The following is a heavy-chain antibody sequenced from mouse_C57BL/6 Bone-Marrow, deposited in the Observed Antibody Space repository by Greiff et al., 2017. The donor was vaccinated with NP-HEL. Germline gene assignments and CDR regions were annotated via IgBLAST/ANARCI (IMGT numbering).Heavy chain of an antibody. Sequence: QVQLQQPGAELVKPGASVKLSCKASGYTFTSYWMHWVKQRPGQGLEWIGMIHPSSGSTNYNEKFKSKSTLTVDKSSSTAYMQLSSLTSEDSAVYSCERARYCGSSYQFAYWGQGTPLTVSA. D-gene: IGHD1-1*01. J-gene: IGHJ3*01. V-gene: IGHV1-64*01. CDR1: GYTFTSYW. CDR3: ERARYCGSSYQFAY. CDR2: IHPSSGST.